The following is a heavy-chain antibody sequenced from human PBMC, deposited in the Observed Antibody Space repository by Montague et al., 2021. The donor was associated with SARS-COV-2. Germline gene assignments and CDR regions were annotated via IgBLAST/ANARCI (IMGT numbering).Heavy chain of an antibody. J-gene: IGHJ4*02. V-gene: IGHV6-1*01. CDR3: ARTSASSDY. CDR2: N. D-gene: IGHD1-26*01. Sequence: NHYKVSLKSRITINPDTSKNQRSLQLNSVTPEDTAVYYCARTSASSDYWGQGTLVTVSS.